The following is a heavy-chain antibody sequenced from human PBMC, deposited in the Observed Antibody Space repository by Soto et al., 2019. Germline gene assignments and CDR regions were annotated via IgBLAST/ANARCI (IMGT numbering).Heavy chain of an antibody. CDR3: ARRARPDFYYMDV. J-gene: IGHJ6*03. D-gene: IGHD6-6*01. Sequence: GGSLGLSCAASGFTLSGYAMDWVRQAPGKGLEYVSGISSNGVGTYYAKSVQGRFTISRDNSKNTVYLQMGSLRPEDMAVYYCARRARPDFYYMDVWGKGTTVTVSS. CDR2: ISSNGVGT. V-gene: IGHV3-64*01. CDR1: GFTLSGYA.